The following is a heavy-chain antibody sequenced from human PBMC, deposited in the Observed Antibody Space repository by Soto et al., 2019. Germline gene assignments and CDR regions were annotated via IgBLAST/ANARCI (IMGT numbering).Heavy chain of an antibody. Sequence: SETLSLTCNVFGGSISSGDYYWSWIRQPPGKGLEWIGYTYYSGSTYYNPSLKSRATISIDTSKNQFSLKLTSVTAADTAVYYCARIYCSSSSCYIGAFDYWGQGALVTVSS. CDR3: ARIYCSSSSCYIGAFDY. D-gene: IGHD2-2*02. V-gene: IGHV4-30-4*01. CDR2: TYYSGST. CDR1: GGSISSGDYY. J-gene: IGHJ4*02.